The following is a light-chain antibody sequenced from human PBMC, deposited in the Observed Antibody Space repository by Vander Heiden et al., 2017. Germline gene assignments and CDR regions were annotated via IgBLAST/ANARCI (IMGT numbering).Light chain of an antibody. J-gene: IGKJ4*01. CDR2: AAS. CDR3: QQSDSTPFT. Sequence: DIQTPQSPSSLSASVGDRVTITCRASQSISSYLNWYQQKPGKAPKLLIYAASSLQSGVTSRFSGSGSGTDFTLTISSLQPEDFATYYCQQSDSTPFTFGRGTKVEIK. CDR1: QSISSY. V-gene: IGKV1-39*01.